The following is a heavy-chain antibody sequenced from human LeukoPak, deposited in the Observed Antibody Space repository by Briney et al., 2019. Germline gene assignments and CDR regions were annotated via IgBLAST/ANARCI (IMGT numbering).Heavy chain of an antibody. CDR3: AGGSGDYGDY. Sequence: QPSETLSLTCAVYGGSFSGYYWGWIRQAPGKGLEWVAVIWYDGSNKYYADSVKGRFTISRDNSKNTLYLQMNSLRAEDTAVYYCAGGSGDYGDYWGQGTLVTVSS. CDR2: IWYDGSNK. V-gene: IGHV3-33*08. J-gene: IGHJ4*02. D-gene: IGHD3-16*01. CDR1: GGSFSGYY.